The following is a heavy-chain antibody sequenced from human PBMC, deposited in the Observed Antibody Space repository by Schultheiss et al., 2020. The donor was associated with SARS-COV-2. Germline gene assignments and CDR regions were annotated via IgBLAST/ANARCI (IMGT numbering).Heavy chain of an antibody. CDR2: IYYSGST. CDR3: ARTFLSPEGGYYYGMDV. D-gene: IGHD1-14*01. V-gene: IGHV4-59*01. Sequence: SETLSLTCAVYGGSFSGYYWSWIRQPPGKGLEWIGYIYYSGSTNYNPSLKSRVTISVDTSKNQFSLKLSSVTAADTAVYYCARTFLSPEGGYYYGMDVWGQGTTVTVSS. J-gene: IGHJ6*02. CDR1: GGSFSGYY.